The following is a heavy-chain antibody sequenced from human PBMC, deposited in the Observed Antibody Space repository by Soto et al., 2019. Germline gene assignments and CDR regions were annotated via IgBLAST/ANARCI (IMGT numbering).Heavy chain of an antibody. V-gene: IGHV4-34*02. D-gene: IGHD3-22*01. CDR3: ARGGAGYDSNDGVDS. J-gene: IGHJ5*01. CDR2: INHRGST. Sequence: QVQLRQGGAGLLKPSETLSLTCAVYGGSFSGYYWNWIRQSPGKGLVWVGEINHRGSTSYNPSLTSRVTISLDTPTYRFSLRLTSLTAADTAVYFCARGGAGYDSNDGVDSWGHGSLVTVAS. CDR1: GGSFSGYY.